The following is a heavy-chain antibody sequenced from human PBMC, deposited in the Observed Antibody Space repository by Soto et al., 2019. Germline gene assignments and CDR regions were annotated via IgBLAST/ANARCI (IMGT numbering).Heavy chain of an antibody. CDR1: GITFSNYG. V-gene: IGHV3-30*18. Sequence: GGSLRLSCAASGITFSNYGMHWVRQAPGKGLEWVAVISNDGNNKYYADSVKGRFTISRDNSKNTLYLQMNSLRAEDTAVYYCAKDAGGPTYYFDYWGQGTLVTVSS. J-gene: IGHJ4*02. CDR2: ISNDGNNK. D-gene: IGHD1-1*01. CDR3: AKDAGGPTYYFDY.